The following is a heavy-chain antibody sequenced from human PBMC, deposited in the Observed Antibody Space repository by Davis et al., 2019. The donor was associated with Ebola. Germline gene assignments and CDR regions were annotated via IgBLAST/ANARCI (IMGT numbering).Heavy chain of an antibody. D-gene: IGHD3-3*01. CDR2: FDPEDGET. CDR3: ATGLGVGVVNIDY. CDR1: GGTFSSYA. Sequence: ASVKVSCKASGGTFSSYAISWVRQAPGQGLEWMGGFDPEDGETIYAQKFQGRVTMTEDTSTDTAYMELSSLRSEDTAVYYCATGLGVGVVNIDYWGQGTLVTVSS. J-gene: IGHJ4*02. V-gene: IGHV1-24*01.